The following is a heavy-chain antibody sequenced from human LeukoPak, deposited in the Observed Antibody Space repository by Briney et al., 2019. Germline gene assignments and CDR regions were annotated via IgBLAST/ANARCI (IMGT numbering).Heavy chain of an antibody. CDR2: ISGSGIST. Sequence: GGSLRLSCATSGFTFTNYGMAWVRQAPGKGLEWVSTISGSGISTYYADSVKGRFTISRDNSKNTLHLQMNSLRADDTAVYYCVKDRWSGSISCYDYWGQGTLVTVSS. V-gene: IGHV3-23*01. D-gene: IGHD2-2*01. CDR3: VKDRWSGSISCYDY. CDR1: GFTFTNYG. J-gene: IGHJ4*02.